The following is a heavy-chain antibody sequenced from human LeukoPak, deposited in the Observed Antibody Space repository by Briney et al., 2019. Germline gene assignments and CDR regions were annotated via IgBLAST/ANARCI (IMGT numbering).Heavy chain of an antibody. CDR3: ARYSYYDFWSGYMGV. D-gene: IGHD3-3*01. J-gene: IGHJ6*03. CDR1: GSTVSSNY. Sequence: PGGSLRLSCAASGSTVSSNYMSWVRQAPGKGLEWVSVIYSGGSTYYADSVKGRFTISRDNSKNSLYLQMNSLRAEDTALYYCARYSYYDFWSGYMGVWGKGTTVTVSS. CDR2: IYSGGST. V-gene: IGHV3-53*01.